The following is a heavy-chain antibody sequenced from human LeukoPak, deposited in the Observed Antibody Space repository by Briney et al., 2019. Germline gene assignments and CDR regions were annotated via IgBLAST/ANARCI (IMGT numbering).Heavy chain of an antibody. Sequence: GGSLRLSCAASGFTFSSYAMHWVRQDPGKGLEWVAVISYDGSNKYYADSVKGRFTISRDNSKNTLYLQMNRLRAEDTAVYYCAREAFGAETQPPGYFQHWGQGTLVTVSS. CDR1: GFTFSSYA. CDR2: ISYDGSNK. J-gene: IGHJ1*01. CDR3: AREAFGAETQPPGYFQH. D-gene: IGHD1-26*01. V-gene: IGHV3-30-3*01.